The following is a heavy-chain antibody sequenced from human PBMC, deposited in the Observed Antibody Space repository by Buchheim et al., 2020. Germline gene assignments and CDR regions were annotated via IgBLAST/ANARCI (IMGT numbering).Heavy chain of an antibody. J-gene: IGHJ5*02. D-gene: IGHD3-3*01. V-gene: IGHV3-30*04. CDR2: MSYDGSSK. CDR1: GFTFSKYA. Sequence: QVQLVESGGGVVQPGKSLRLSCAASGFTFSKYAMHWVRQAPGKGLEWVAVMSYDGSSKYEADSVRGRFPISRDNSQNTVYLQMNSLRPEDTAVYYCARARGWSEGWLGPWGQGAL. CDR3: ARARGWSEGWLGP.